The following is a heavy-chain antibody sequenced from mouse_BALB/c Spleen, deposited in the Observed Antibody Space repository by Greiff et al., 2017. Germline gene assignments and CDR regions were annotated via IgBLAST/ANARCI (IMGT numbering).Heavy chain of an antibody. CDR3: ANWVYDGYYEAMDY. CDR2: IDPYNGGT. V-gene: IGHV1S135*01. J-gene: IGHJ4*01. CDR1: GYAFTSYN. D-gene: IGHD2-3*01. Sequence: EVKLQQSGPELVKPGASVKVSCKASGYAFTSYNMNWVKQSHGKSLEWIGYIDPYNGGTSYNQKYKGKATLTVDKSSSTAYMHLNSLTSEDSAVYYSANWVYDGYYEAMDYWGQGTSVTVSS.